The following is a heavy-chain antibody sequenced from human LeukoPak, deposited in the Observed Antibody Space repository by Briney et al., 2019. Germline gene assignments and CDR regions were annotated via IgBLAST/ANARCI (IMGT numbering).Heavy chain of an antibody. V-gene: IGHV1-69*05. CDR1: GGTFSSYA. Sequence: SVKVSCKASGGTFSSYAISWVRQAPGQGLEWMGGIIPIFGTANYAQKLQGRVTMTTDTSTSTAYMELRSLRSDDTAVYYCARVRQSSGSYGDYWGQGTLVTVSS. D-gene: IGHD3-10*01. CDR3: ARVRQSSGSYGDY. CDR2: IIPIFGTA. J-gene: IGHJ4*02.